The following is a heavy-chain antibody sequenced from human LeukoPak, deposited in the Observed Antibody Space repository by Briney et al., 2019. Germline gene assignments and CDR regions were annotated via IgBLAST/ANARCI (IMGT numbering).Heavy chain of an antibody. J-gene: IGHJ5*02. V-gene: IGHV1-8*01. D-gene: IGHD3-16*02. CDR1: GYTFTSYD. Sequence: SVKVSCKASGYTFTSYDINWVRQATGQGLEWMGWMNPNSGNTGYAQKFQGRVTMTRNTSISTAYMELSSLRSEDTAVYYCARVGRGITFGGVIVIPNWFDPWGQGTLVTVSS. CDR3: ARVGRGITFGGVIVIPNWFDP. CDR2: MNPNSGNT.